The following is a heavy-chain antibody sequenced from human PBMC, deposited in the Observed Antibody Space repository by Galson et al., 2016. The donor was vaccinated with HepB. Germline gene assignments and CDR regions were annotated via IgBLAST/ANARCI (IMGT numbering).Heavy chain of an antibody. CDR3: ARGAGYSSSWYAAGRAFDI. V-gene: IGHV3-23*01. D-gene: IGHD6-13*01. CDR1: GFTFSTYV. Sequence: SLRLSCAASGFTFSTYVMTWVRQAPGKGLEWVAALSDGGERTDYADSVKGRFIISRDNSKNTVYLQMHSLRVDDTALYYCARGAGYSSSWYAAGRAFDIWG. J-gene: IGHJ3*02. CDR2: LSDGGERT.